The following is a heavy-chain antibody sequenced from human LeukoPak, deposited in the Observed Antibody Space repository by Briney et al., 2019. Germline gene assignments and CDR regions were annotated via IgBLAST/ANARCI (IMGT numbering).Heavy chain of an antibody. V-gene: IGHV3-66*02. Sequence: GGSLRLSCAASGFTVSSYGMSWVRQAPGKGPEWVSLVYSDGVTRYADSVQGRFTISRDNSKNTLYLQMNNLRVEDTAVHHCVRDRAEGRAWVEFDPWGQGILVTVSS. CDR1: GFTVSSYG. J-gene: IGHJ5*02. CDR2: VYSDGVT. CDR3: VRDRAEGRAWVEFDP.